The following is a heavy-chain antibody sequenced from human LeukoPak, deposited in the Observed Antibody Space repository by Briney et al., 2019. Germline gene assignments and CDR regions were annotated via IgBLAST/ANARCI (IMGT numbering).Heavy chain of an antibody. D-gene: IGHD4-17*01. V-gene: IGHV1-2*02. CDR3: ARLDYDYGDYVDEYYFDY. CDR1: GYTFTGYY. Sequence: ASVKVSCKASGYTFTGYYMHWVRQAPGQGLEWMGWIIPNSGGTNYAQKFQGRATMTRDTSISTAYMELSRLRSDDTAVYYCARLDYDYGDYVDEYYFDYWGQGTLVTVSS. CDR2: IIPNSGGT. J-gene: IGHJ4*02.